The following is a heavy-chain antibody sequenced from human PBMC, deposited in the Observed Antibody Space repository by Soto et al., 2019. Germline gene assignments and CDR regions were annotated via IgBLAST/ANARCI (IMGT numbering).Heavy chain of an antibody. D-gene: IGHD2-2*01. J-gene: IGHJ4*02. CDR3: ARARLDTPALEY. Sequence: QVQLVESGGGVVQPGRSLRLSCAASGFSFRSYAMHWARQAPGKGLEWVAVMSYDGSDKDYADSVKGRFTISRDNSKNTLYLQMSSLRAEDTAVYYCARARLDTPALEYWGQGTLVTVSS. V-gene: IGHV3-30-3*01. CDR1: GFSFRSYA. CDR2: MSYDGSDK.